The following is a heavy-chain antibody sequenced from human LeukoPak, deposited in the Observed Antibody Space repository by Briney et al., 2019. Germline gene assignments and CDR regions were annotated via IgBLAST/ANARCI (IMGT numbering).Heavy chain of an antibody. CDR2: IKQDGSEK. J-gene: IGHJ3*02. V-gene: IGHV3-7*01. CDR3: ARDRRSGSYFVPDAFDI. D-gene: IGHD1-26*01. CDR1: GFTFSSYW. Sequence: PGGSLRLSCAASGFTFSSYWMSWVRQAPGKGLEWVANIKQDGSEKYYVDSVKGRFTISRDNAKNSLYLQMNSLRAEDTAVYYCARDRRSGSYFVPDAFDIWGQGTMVTVSS.